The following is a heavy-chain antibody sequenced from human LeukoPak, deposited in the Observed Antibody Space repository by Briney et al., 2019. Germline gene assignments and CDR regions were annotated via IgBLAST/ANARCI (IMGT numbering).Heavy chain of an antibody. J-gene: IGHJ4*02. Sequence: ASVKVSCKASGYTFTGYYMHWVRQAPGQGLEWMGWINPNSGGTNYAQKFQGRVTMTRNTSISTAYMEPSSLRSEDTAVYYCARGGVSFDYWGQGTLVTVSS. CDR1: GYTFTGYY. CDR2: INPNSGGT. CDR3: ARGGVSFDY. V-gene: IGHV1-2*02. D-gene: IGHD6-13*01.